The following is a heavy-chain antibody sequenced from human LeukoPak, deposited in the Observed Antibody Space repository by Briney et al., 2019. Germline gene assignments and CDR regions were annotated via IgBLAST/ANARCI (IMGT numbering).Heavy chain of an antibody. D-gene: IGHD2-2*01. J-gene: IGHJ4*02. CDR3: ARGRCSGTSCYSPFDY. CDR1: GGTFSSYA. CDR2: IIPILGIA. Sequence: ASVKVSCKASGGTFSSYAISWVRQAPGQGLEWMGRIIPILGIANYAQKFQGRVTITADKSTSTAYMELTGLRSDDTAVYYCARGRCSGTSCYSPFDYWGQGTLVTVSS. V-gene: IGHV1-69*04.